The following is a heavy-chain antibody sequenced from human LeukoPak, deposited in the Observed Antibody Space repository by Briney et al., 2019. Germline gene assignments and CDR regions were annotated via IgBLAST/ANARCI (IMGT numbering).Heavy chain of an antibody. CDR3: ARDSPSSGIDY. CDR1: GGSISSGSYY. CDR2: VYTSGST. Sequence: SETLSLTCTVSGGSISSGSYYWSWIRQPAGKGLEWIGRVYTSGSTNYNPSLKSRVTISVDTSKNQFSLKLSSVTAADTAVYYCARDSPSSGIDYWGQGTLVTVSS. D-gene: IGHD3-10*01. J-gene: IGHJ4*02. V-gene: IGHV4-61*02.